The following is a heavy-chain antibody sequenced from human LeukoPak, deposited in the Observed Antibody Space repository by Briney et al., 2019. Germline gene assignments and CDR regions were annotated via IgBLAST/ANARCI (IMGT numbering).Heavy chain of an antibody. V-gene: IGHV1-18*01. CDR3: ARGPYCSGGTCYSQYFDY. CDR2: ISAHNGKT. J-gene: IGHJ4*02. D-gene: IGHD2-15*01. CDR1: GFSFTTYG. Sequence: GASVKVSCKASGFSFTTYGFSWVRQAPGQGLEWVGWISAHNGKTDSAQKFQGRVTMTTDTPTSTAYMELRSLRSDDTAVYYCARGPYCSGGTCYSQYFDYWGQGTLVTVSS.